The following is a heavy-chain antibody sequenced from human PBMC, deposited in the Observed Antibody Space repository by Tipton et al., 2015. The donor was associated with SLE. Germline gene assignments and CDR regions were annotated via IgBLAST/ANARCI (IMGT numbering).Heavy chain of an antibody. Sequence: TLSLTCTVSGGSTSSSSYYWGWIRQPPGKGLEWIGSMYNSGSTYYNPSLKSRVTISVEPSKNQFSLPLSSVTAADTAVYYCARGMRYCSGGSCYGCSFDVWGQRTMVTVSS. V-gene: IGHV4-39*07. CDR1: GGSTSSSSYY. CDR2: MYNSGST. D-gene: IGHD2-15*01. CDR3: ARGMRYCSGGSCYGCSFDV. J-gene: IGHJ3*01.